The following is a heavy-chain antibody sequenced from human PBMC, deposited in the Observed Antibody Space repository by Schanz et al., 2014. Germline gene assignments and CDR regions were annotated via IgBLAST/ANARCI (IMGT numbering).Heavy chain of an antibody. Sequence: QVQLQESGPGVVKPSQTLSLTCTVSGGSINSDAFYWTWIRQHPGKGLEWVGYIYYSGGTYYSPSLKSRVSISRDTSKNQFSLNLASVTAADTAVYYCARVHSTSLERGSHYYMDVGGKGTTVTVSS. CDR1: GGSINSDAFY. J-gene: IGHJ6*03. CDR2: IYYSGGT. CDR3: ARVHSTSLERGSHYYMDV. V-gene: IGHV4-31*03. D-gene: IGHD2-2*01.